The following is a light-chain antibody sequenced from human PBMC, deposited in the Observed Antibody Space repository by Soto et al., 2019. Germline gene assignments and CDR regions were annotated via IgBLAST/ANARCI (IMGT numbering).Light chain of an antibody. V-gene: IGLV2-14*01. CDR2: EVS. J-gene: IGLJ3*02. CDR3: SSYTSSGSFWV. CDR1: SSDVGGYKY. Sequence: ALTQPASVSGSPGQSITISCTGTSSDVGGYKYVSWYQHHPGKAPKLMIYEVSYRPSGVSDRFSGSKSGNAASLTISGLQAEDEADYFCSSYTSSGSFWVFGEGTKLTVL.